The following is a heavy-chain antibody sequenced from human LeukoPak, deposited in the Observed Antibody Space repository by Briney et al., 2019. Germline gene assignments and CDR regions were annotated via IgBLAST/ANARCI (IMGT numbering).Heavy chain of an antibody. CDR3: ARDYNWNYEY. J-gene: IGHJ4*02. Sequence: LSLTCTVSGGSISSYYWSWIRQAPGKGLEWVSYISSSSSYTNYADSVKGRFTISRDNAKNSLYLQMNSLRAEDTAVYYCARDYNWNYEYWGQGTLVTVSS. CDR2: ISSSSSYT. D-gene: IGHD1-1*01. V-gene: IGHV3-11*06. CDR1: GGSISSYY.